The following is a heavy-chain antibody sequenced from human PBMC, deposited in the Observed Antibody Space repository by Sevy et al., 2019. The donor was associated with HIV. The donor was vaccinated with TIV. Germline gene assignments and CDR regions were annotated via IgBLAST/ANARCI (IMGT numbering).Heavy chain of an antibody. J-gene: IGHJ3*02. CDR1: GFSLINYA. V-gene: IGHV3-21*01. CDR3: ARDPLGGSGSSDDAFDI. Sequence: GGSLRLSCKATGFSLINYAIHWVRQAPGKGLEWVSSISSSSSYIYYADSVKGRFTISRDNAKNSLYLQMNSLRAEDTAVYYCARDPLGGSGSSDDAFDIWGQGTMVTVSS. D-gene: IGHD1-26*01. CDR2: ISSSSSYI.